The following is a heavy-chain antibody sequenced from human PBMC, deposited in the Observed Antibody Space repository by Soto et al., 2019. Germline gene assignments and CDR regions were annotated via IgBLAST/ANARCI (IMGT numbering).Heavy chain of an antibody. V-gene: IGHV4-59*11. CDR1: GASIDTHY. D-gene: IGHD3-3*01. J-gene: IGHJ5*02. Sequence: PSETLSLTCTVSGASIDTHYWSWIRQSPGKGLEWIGYIYHSRSTNYNPSLKSRVTISVDTSRNQFSLKLKFVTAADTAIYYCETSMKIFGVDPFDTWGQGTLVTVSS. CDR2: IYHSRST. CDR3: ETSMKIFGVDPFDT.